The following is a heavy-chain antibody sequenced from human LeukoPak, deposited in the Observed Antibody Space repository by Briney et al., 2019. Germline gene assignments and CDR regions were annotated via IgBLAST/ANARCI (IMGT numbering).Heavy chain of an antibody. Sequence: SVKVSCKASGGTFSSYAISWVRQAPGQGLEWMGRIIPILGIANYAQKFQGRVTITADKSTSTAYMELSSLRSEDTAVYYCARSGHCSGGSCHTIETWGQGTLVTVSS. V-gene: IGHV1-69*04. D-gene: IGHD2-15*01. CDR1: GGTFSSYA. CDR3: ARSGHCSGGSCHTIET. J-gene: IGHJ5*02. CDR2: IIPILGIA.